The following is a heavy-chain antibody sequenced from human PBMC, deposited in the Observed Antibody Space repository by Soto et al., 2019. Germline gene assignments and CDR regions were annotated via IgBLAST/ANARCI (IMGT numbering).Heavy chain of an antibody. Sequence: SVKVSCKASGHTLTDYDMQWGRQAPVQGLEWMGWINPNSGGTKYAQKLQGRVTMTRDTSISTAYMELSRLRSDDTAVYYCERVNVVVVAATREYYFDYWGQGTLVTVSS. CDR2: INPNSGGT. CDR1: GHTLTDYD. D-gene: IGHD2-15*01. V-gene: IGHV1-2*02. J-gene: IGHJ4*02. CDR3: ERVNVVVVAATREYYFDY.